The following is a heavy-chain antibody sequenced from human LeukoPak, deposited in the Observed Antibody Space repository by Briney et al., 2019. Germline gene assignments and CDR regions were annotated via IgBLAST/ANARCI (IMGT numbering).Heavy chain of an antibody. CDR1: GGSISSYY. Sequence: SETLSLTCTVSGGSISSYYWSWIRQHPGKGLEWIGYIYYSGSTNYNPSLKSRVTISVDTSKNQFSLKLSSVTAADTAVYYCARHVRISSSSTYDAFDIWGQGTMVTVSS. J-gene: IGHJ3*02. CDR2: IYYSGST. D-gene: IGHD6-13*01. CDR3: ARHVRISSSSTYDAFDI. V-gene: IGHV4-59*08.